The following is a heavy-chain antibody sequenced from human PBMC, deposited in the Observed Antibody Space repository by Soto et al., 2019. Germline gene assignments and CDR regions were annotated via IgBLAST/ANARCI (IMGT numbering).Heavy chain of an antibody. J-gene: IGHJ6*02. CDR2: IIPIFGTA. CDR3: ARSRTEITIFGVVGQEPYYYGMYV. D-gene: IGHD3-3*01. Sequence: ASVKVSCKASGGTFSSYGISWVRQAPGQGLEWMGGIIPIFGTANYAQKFQGRVTITADESTSTAYMELSSLRSEDTAVCYCARSRTEITIFGVVGQEPYYYGMYVWGQGTTVTVSS. CDR1: GGTFSSYG. V-gene: IGHV1-69*13.